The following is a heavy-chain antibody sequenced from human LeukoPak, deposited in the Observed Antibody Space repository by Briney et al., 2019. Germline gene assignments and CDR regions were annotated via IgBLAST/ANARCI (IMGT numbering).Heavy chain of an antibody. CDR1: GYTFTAHY. CDR3: ARVGITMVRGVIITSTWDNWFDP. J-gene: IGHJ5*02. CDR2: INPNSGGT. V-gene: IGHV1-2*02. D-gene: IGHD3-10*01. Sequence: ASVKVSCKASGYTFTAHYMHWVRQAPGQGLEWMGWINPNSGGTNYAQKFQGRVTMTRDTSISTAYMELNSLRSDDTAVYYCARVGITMVRGVIITSTWDNWFDPWGQGTLVTVSS.